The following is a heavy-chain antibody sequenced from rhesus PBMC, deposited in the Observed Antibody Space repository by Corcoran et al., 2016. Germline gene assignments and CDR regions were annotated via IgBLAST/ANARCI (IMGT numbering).Heavy chain of an antibody. CDR1: GASIRTYW. CDR2: IDGNRDEI. Sequence: QVQLQASGPGLVKPAETLSLTCAVSGASIRTYWWSWIRQPPGTGLEWIGGIDGNRDEINYNPSLKSRVTISKDASKNQFSLKLTSLSAADTAVYYCARDGRIDYWGQGVLVTVSS. D-gene: IGHD1-44*02. V-gene: IGHV4-80*01. CDR3: ARDGRIDY. J-gene: IGHJ4*01.